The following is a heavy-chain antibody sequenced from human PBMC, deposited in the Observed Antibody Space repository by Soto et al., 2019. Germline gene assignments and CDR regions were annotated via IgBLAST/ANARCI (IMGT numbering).Heavy chain of an antibody. CDR3: ARCRTSKLDVWSGYRVYYYYVMDV. CDR2: INHSGST. D-gene: IGHD3-3*01. Sequence: PTETLSITCAVYGGSFSGYYWSWIRQPPGKGLEWIGEINHSGSTNYNPSLKSRVTISVDTSKNQFSLKLSSVTAADTAVYYCARCRTSKLDVWSGYRVYYYYVMDVLALG. J-gene: IGHJ6*02. CDR1: GGSFSGYY. V-gene: IGHV4-34*01.